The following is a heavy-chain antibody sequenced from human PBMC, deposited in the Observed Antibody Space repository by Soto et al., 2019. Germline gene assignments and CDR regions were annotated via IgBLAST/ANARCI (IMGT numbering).Heavy chain of an antibody. D-gene: IGHD3-10*01. CDR2: INPMLRIT. CDR3: AGDAPPRSGIYYGMDV. V-gene: IGHV1-69*17. J-gene: IGHJ6*02. CDR1: GNNFNNYF. Sequence: QVQLVQSGAEVKKPGSSVKVSCKASGNNFNNYFINWVRQVTGQGLEWMGGINPMLRITQYRQQFQGRITVTADRSTGTSYMELSGLESEATAVYYCAGDAPPRSGIYYGMDVWGQGTTITVSS.